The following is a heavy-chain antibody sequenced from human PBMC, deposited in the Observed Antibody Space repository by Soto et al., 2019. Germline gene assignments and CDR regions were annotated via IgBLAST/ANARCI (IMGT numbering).Heavy chain of an antibody. V-gene: IGHV4-59*01. Sequence: PSETLSLTCTVSGGSISSYYWSWIRQPPGKGLEWIGYIYYSGSTNYNPSLKSRVTISVDTSKNQFSLKLSSVTAADTAVYYCARGLKAAAGRGGYWFDPWGQGTLVTVSS. CDR1: GGSISSYY. D-gene: IGHD6-13*01. CDR2: IYYSGST. CDR3: ARGLKAAAGRGGYWFDP. J-gene: IGHJ5*02.